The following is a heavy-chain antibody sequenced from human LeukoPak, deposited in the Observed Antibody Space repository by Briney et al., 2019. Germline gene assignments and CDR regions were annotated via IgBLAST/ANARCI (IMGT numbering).Heavy chain of an antibody. CDR1: GFTFSSYG. CDR2: IRYDGSNK. D-gene: IGHD1-26*01. CDR3: ASAVIVGALVFDY. Sequence: GGSLRLSCAASGFTFSSYGMHWVRQAPGKGLEWVAFIRYDGSNKYYADSVKGRFTISRDNSKNTLYLQMNSLRAEDTAVYYCASAVIVGALVFDYWGQGTLVTVSS. V-gene: IGHV3-30*02. J-gene: IGHJ4*02.